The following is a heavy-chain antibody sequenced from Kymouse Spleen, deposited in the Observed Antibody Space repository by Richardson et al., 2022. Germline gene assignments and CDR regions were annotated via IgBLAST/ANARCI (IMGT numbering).Heavy chain of an antibody. D-gene: IGHD3-22*01. J-gene: IGHJ4*02. CDR3: ARYYYDSSGYYPNFDY. V-gene: IGHV3-7*01. CDR1: GFTFSSYW. Sequence: EVQLVESGGGLVQPGGSLRLSCAASGFTFSSYWMSWVRQAPGKGLEWVANIKQDGSEKYYVDSVKGRFTISRDNAKNSLYLQMNSLRAEDTAVYYCARYYYDSSGYYPNFDYWGQGTLVTVSS. CDR2: IKQDGSEK.